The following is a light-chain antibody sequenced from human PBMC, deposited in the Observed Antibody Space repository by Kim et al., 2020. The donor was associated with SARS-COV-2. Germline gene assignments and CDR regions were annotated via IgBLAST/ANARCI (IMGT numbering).Light chain of an antibody. J-gene: IGKJ4*01. CDR2: GAS. CDR1: QPIDVY. Sequence: SVGDRVTIYCRASQPIDVYLAWYQQKPGKAPKLLIYGASRLQGDVPSRFSGSGSKTEFTLTISNLQPDDFATYYCQHYKSYSTVTFGGGTKVDIK. CDR3: QHYKSYSTVT. V-gene: IGKV1-5*03.